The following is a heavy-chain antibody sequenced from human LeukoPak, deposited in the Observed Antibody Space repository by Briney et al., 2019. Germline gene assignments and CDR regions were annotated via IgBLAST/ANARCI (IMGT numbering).Heavy chain of an antibody. CDR2: IYYSGST. D-gene: IGHD1-14*01. J-gene: IGHJ6*02. CDR1: GGSISSYY. Sequence: PSETLSLTCTVSGGSISSYYWSWIRQPPGKGLEWIGYIYYSGSTNYNPSLKSRVTISVDTSKNQFSLKLSSVTAADTAVYYCARGPDPYHYYGMDVWGQGTTVTVSS. CDR3: ARGPDPYHYYGMDV. V-gene: IGHV4-59*01.